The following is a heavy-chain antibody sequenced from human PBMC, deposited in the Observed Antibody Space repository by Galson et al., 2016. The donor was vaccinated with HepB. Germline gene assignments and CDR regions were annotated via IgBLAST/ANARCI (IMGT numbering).Heavy chain of an antibody. V-gene: IGHV1-69*13. CDR2: IIPIFGTT. CDR3: ARDRSVWIERGYCTNGVCYYFNGLDV. CDR1: GGTFSTYA. D-gene: IGHD2-8*01. Sequence: SVKVSCKASGGTFSTYAISWVRQAPGQGLEWMGGIIPIFGTTNYAQKFQGRVTITADESTSTAYMEVSSLKSEDTAVYYCARDRSVWIERGYCTNGVCYYFNGLDVWGQGTTVAVSS. J-gene: IGHJ6*02.